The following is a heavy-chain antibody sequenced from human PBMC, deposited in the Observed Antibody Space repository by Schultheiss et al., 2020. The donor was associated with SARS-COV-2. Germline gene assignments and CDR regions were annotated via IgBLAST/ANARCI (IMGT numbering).Heavy chain of an antibody. CDR3: TTGVGPYYYDSSGYYYVDY. CDR1: GFTFSNAW. CDR2: IKSKTDGGTT. Sequence: GGSLRLSRAASGFTFSNAWMSWVRQAPGKGLEWVGRIKSKTDGGTTDYAAPVKGRFTISRDDSKNTLYLQMNSLKTEDTAVYYCTTGVGPYYYDSSGYYYVDYWGQGTLVTVSS. J-gene: IGHJ4*02. D-gene: IGHD3-22*01. V-gene: IGHV3-15*01.